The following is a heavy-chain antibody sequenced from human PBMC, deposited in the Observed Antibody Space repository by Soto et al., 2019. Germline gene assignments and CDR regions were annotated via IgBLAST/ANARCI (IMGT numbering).Heavy chain of an antibody. V-gene: IGHV4-59*01. CDR1: GGSISSYY. J-gene: IGHJ4*02. CDR2: IYYSGST. Sequence: LSLTCTVSGGSISSYYWSWIRQPPGKGLEWIGYIYYSGSTNYNPSLKSRVTISVDTSKNQFSLKLSSVTAADTAVYYCARRYSSSLVIDYWGQGTLVTVSS. CDR3: ARRYSSSLVIDY. D-gene: IGHD6-13*01.